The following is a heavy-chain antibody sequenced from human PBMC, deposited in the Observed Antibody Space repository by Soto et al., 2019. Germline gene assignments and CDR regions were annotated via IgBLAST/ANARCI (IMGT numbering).Heavy chain of an antibody. D-gene: IGHD2-8*01. CDR1: GGSISSGEYY. J-gene: IGHJ6*02. V-gene: IGHV4-30-4*01. CDR2: IYYSGTT. Sequence: PSETLSLTCTVSGGSISSGEYYWSWIRQPPGEGLEWIGNIYYSGTTYNNPSLKSRVTISVDTSNNRFSLKLSSVTAADTAVYYCARDGGFCTNGVCPVYYYYGMDVWGQGTTVT. CDR3: ARDGGFCTNGVCPVYYYYGMDV.